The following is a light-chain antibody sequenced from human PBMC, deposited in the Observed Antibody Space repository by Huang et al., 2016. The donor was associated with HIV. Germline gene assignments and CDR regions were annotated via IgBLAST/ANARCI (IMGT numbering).Light chain of an antibody. J-gene: IGKJ1*01. CDR2: GAS. CDR3: QQYNNWPRT. V-gene: IGKV3-15*01. CDR1: QSVSSN. Sequence: EIVMTQSPATLSVSQGERATLSCMASQSVSSNLAWYQQKPGQAPRLLIYGASTRATGIPARFSGSGSGTEFTLTISSLQSEDFAVYYCQQYNNWPRTFGQGTKVEIK.